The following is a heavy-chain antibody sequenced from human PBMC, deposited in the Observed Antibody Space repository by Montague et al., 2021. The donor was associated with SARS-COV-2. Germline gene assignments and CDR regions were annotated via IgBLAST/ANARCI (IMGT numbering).Heavy chain of an antibody. J-gene: IGHJ6*02. Sequence: SLRLSCAVSGFTVSSNYMSWVRQAPGKGLQWVSVIYSGGSTYSADSVKGRFTVSRDNSKNTLILQMNSLRAEDTAVYYCARGGGYYSYGMDVWGQGTTVTVSS. CDR1: GFTVSSNY. D-gene: IGHD2-15*01. CDR3: ARGGGYYSYGMDV. V-gene: IGHV3-53*01. CDR2: IYSGGST.